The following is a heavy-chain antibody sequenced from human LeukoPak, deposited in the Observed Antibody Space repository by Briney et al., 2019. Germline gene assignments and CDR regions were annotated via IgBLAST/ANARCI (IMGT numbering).Heavy chain of an antibody. Sequence: GGSLRLSCAASGFTFSSYAMSWVRQAPGKGLEWVPAISGSGGSTYYADSVKGRFTISRDNSKNTLYLQMNSLRAEDTAVYYCATTRYYYDSSGYSGRYFQHWGQGTLVTVSS. V-gene: IGHV3-23*01. CDR1: GFTFSSYA. J-gene: IGHJ1*01. CDR3: ATTRYYYDSSGYSGRYFQH. CDR2: ISGSGGST. D-gene: IGHD3-22*01.